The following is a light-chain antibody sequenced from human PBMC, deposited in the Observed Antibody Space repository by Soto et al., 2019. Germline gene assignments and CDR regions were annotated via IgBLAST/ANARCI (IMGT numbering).Light chain of an antibody. CDR1: ETIRNL. CDR2: DAS. J-gene: IGKJ5*01. V-gene: IGKV3-20*01. CDR3: QQYGSSLPIT. Sequence: EIVLTQSPATLSLSPGERATLSCRASETIRNLLAWYQQKPGQAPRLLIYDASNRATGIPDRFSGSGSGTDFTLTISRPEPEDFAVYYCQQYGSSLPITFGQGTRLEIK.